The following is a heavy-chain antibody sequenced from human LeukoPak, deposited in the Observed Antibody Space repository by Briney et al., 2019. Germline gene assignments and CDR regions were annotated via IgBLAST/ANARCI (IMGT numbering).Heavy chain of an antibody. D-gene: IGHD3-22*01. J-gene: IGHJ3*01. CDR2: IKSKTDGGTT. Sequence: GGSLRLSCAASGFTFSNAWMSWVRQAPGKGLEWVGRIKSKTDGGTTDYAAPVKGRFTISRDDSKNTLYLQVNSLKTEDTAVYYCTTEYLYYDSSGPHLWGQGTMVTVSS. CDR1: GFTFSNAW. V-gene: IGHV3-15*01. CDR3: TTEYLYYDSSGPHL.